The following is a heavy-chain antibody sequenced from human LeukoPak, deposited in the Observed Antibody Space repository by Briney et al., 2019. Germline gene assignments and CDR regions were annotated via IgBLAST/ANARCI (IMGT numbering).Heavy chain of an antibody. CDR2: INPNSGGT. J-gene: IGHJ4*02. CDR1: GYTFTGYY. Sequence: ASVKVSCKASGYTFTGYYMHWVRQAPGQGLEWMGWINPNSGGTNYAQKFQGWVTMTRDTSISTAYMELSRLRSDDTAVYYCARDKGYCSGGSCYSLDYWGQGTLVTVPS. D-gene: IGHD2-15*01. V-gene: IGHV1-2*04. CDR3: ARDKGYCSGGSCYSLDY.